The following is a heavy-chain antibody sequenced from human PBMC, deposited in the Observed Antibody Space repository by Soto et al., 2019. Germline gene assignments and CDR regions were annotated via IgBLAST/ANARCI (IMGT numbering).Heavy chain of an antibody. CDR3: ARDPSYYGMDV. CDR1: GYTFTSYA. CDR2: INAGNGNT. V-gene: IGHV1-3*01. Sequence: ASVKVSCKASGYTFTSYAMHWVRQAPGQRLEWMGCINAGNGNTKYSQKFQGRVTITRDTSASTAYMELSSLRSEDTAVYYCARDPSYYGMDVWGQGTTVTVSS. J-gene: IGHJ6*02.